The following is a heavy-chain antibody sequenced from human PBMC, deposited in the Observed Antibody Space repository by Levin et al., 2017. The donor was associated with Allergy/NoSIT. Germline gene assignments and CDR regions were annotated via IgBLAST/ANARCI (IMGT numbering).Heavy chain of an antibody. Sequence: SQTLSLTCTVSGGSISSYYWSWIRQPPGKGLEWIGYIYYSGSTNYNPSLKSRVTISVDTSKNQFSLKLSSVTAADTAVYYCARLSGGGYSSAWGQGTLVTVSS. J-gene: IGHJ5*02. CDR1: GGSISSYY. V-gene: IGHV4-59*08. CDR2: IYYSGST. CDR3: ARLSGGGYSSA. D-gene: IGHD6-19*01.